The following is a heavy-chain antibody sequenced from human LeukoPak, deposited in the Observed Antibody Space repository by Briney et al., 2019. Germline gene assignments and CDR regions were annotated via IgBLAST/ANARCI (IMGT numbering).Heavy chain of an antibody. Sequence: SVKVSCKASGGTFSSYAISWVRQAPGQGLEWMEGIIPIFGTANYAQKFQGRVTITADESTSTAYMELSSLRSEDTAVYYCARVLRYFDWLYKPYYYGMDVWGLGTTVTVSS. CDR2: IIPIFGTA. CDR1: GGTFSSYA. D-gene: IGHD3-9*01. CDR3: ARVLRYFDWLYKPYYYGMDV. V-gene: IGHV1-69*13. J-gene: IGHJ6*02.